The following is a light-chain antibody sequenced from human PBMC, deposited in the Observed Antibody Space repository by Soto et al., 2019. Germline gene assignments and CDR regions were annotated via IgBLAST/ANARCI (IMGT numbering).Light chain of an antibody. Sequence: SSELTQPPSVSVSPGQTASITCSGDKLGDKYACWYQQKPGQSPILDIYQDTKRPSGIPERFSGSNSGNTATLTISGTQAMDEADYYCQAWDSSTVVFGGGTKLTVL. V-gene: IGLV3-1*01. CDR2: QDT. J-gene: IGLJ2*01. CDR1: KLGDKY. CDR3: QAWDSSTVV.